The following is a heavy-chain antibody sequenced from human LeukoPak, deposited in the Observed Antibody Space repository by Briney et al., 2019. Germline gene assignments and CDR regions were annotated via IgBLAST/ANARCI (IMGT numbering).Heavy chain of an antibody. CDR2: INHSGST. CDR3: ARRGFGSDY. J-gene: IGHJ4*02. Sequence: SETLSLTCAVYGGSFSGYYWSWIRQPPGKGLEWIGEINHSGSTNYNPSLKSRVTISVDTSKNQFSLKLCSVTAADTAVYYCARRGFGSDYWGQGTPVTVSS. CDR1: GGSFSGYY. V-gene: IGHV4-34*01. D-gene: IGHD3-10*01.